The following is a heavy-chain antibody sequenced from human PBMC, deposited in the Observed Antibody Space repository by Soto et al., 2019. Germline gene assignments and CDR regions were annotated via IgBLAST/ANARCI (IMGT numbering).Heavy chain of an antibody. V-gene: IGHV1-69*02. CDR2: IIPILGIA. CDR1: GGTFSSYT. Sequence: SVKVSCKASGGTFSSYTISWVRQAPGQGLEWMGRIIPILGIANYAQKFQGRVTITADKSTSTAYMELSSLRSEDTAVYYCARAGRPRLYCSSTSCHFDYWGQGTLVTVSS. CDR3: ARAGRPRLYCSSTSCHFDY. J-gene: IGHJ4*02. D-gene: IGHD2-2*01.